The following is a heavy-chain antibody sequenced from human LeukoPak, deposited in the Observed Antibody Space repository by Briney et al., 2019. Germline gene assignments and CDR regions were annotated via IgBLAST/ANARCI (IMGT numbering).Heavy chain of an antibody. V-gene: IGHV3-64*01. D-gene: IGHD3-10*01. J-gene: IGHJ4*02. CDR1: GFIFSTYA. Sequence: RGSLRLSCAASGFIFSTYAMHWVRQAPGMRPEYVSAISSNGGSTFYASSVKDRFTISRDNSKNTLYLQMGSLRAEDMAVYYCVRVGGGSGSYSPPQYYFDYWGQGTLVTVSS. CDR2: ISSNGGST. CDR3: VRVGGGSGSYSPPQYYFDY.